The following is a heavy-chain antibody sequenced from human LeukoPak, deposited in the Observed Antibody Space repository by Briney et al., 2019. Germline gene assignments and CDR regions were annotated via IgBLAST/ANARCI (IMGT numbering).Heavy chain of an antibody. CDR1: GFTFNTYT. Sequence: GGSLRLSCAASGFTFNTYTMDWVRQAPGKGVEWVSSISASSNSIYYADSEKGRFTISRDNAKNSLYLQMNSLRAEDTAVYYCAREGRYYSGSGSEVDIWGQGTMVIVSS. CDR3: AREGRYYSGSGSEVDI. J-gene: IGHJ3*02. CDR2: ISASSNSI. V-gene: IGHV3-21*01. D-gene: IGHD3-10*01.